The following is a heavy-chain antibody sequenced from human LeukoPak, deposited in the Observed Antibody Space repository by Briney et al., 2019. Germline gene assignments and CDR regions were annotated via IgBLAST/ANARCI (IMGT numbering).Heavy chain of an antibody. Sequence: ASVKVSCKASGYTFTSYYMHWVRQAPGQGLEWMGWISTNNGDTDYAQKFQGRVTMTTDTSTTTAYMELRSLRSDDTAVYYCARVRYSGDYGWFDPWGQGTLVTVSS. V-gene: IGHV1-18*04. CDR1: GYTFTSYY. CDR2: ISTNNGDT. CDR3: ARVRYSGDYGWFDP. J-gene: IGHJ5*02. D-gene: IGHD1-26*01.